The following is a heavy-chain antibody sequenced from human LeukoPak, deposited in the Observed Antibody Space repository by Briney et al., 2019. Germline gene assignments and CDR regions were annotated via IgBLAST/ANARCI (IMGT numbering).Heavy chain of an antibody. CDR1: GFTFSSYS. D-gene: IGHD3-10*02. V-gene: IGHV3-21*01. CDR2: ISSSSSYI. J-gene: IGHJ4*02. CDR3: ARDWGAKFGELPNFDY. Sequence: GGSLRLSCAASGFTFSSYSMNWVRQAPGKGLEWVSSISSSSSYIYYADSVKGRFTISRDNAKNSLYLQMNSLRAEDTAVYYCARDWGAKFGELPNFDYWGQGTLVTVSS.